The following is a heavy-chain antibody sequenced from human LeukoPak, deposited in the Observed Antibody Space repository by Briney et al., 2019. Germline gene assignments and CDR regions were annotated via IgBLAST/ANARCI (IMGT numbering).Heavy chain of an antibody. D-gene: IGHD3-3*01. Sequence: GGSLRLSCAASGFTFSSYAMHWVRQAPGKGLEWVAVISYDGSNKYYADSVKGRFTISRDNSKNTLYLQMNSLRAEDTAVYYCARDRVFLEWLLPFDYWGQGTLVTASS. V-gene: IGHV3-30-3*01. CDR2: ISYDGSNK. J-gene: IGHJ4*02. CDR1: GFTFSSYA. CDR3: ARDRVFLEWLLPFDY.